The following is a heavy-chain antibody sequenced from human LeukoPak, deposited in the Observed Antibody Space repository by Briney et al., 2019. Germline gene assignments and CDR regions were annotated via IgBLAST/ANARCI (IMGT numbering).Heavy chain of an antibody. CDR1: GFTVSNNY. Sequence: GGSLRLSCAATGFTVSNNYMTWVRQAPGKGLEWVSIIYTGVTAYYADSVRGRFTISRDNSKNTLYLQMSSLRAEDTALYYCARVASRAFDYWGQGALVTVSS. V-gene: IGHV3-66*01. CDR3: ARVASRAFDY. CDR2: IYTGVTA. J-gene: IGHJ4*02.